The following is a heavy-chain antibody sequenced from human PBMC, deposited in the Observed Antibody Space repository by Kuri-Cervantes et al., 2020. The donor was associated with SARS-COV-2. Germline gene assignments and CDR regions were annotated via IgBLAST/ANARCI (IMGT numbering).Heavy chain of an antibody. CDR1: GMSFNGID. J-gene: IGHJ3*02. V-gene: IGHV3-9*01. CDR2: ISWNSGSI. Sequence: GGSLRLSCSVSGMSFNGIDLNGVRQAPGKGLEWVSGISWNSGSIGYADSVKGRFTISRDNAKNSLYLQMNSLRAEDTALYYCAKDMADYGDDDAFDIWGQGTMVTVSS. D-gene: IGHD4-17*01. CDR3: AKDMADYGDDDAFDI.